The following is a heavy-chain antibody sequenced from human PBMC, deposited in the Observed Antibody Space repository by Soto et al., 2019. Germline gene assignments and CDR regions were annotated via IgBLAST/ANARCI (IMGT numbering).Heavy chain of an antibody. J-gene: IGHJ4*02. CDR2: TYYRSKWFN. Sequence: SQTLSLTCAVSEDSVSSNSAAWNWIRQSPSSGLEWLGRTYYRSKWFNEYAESVKSRITINVDTSKNQFSLRLNSVTPEDTAMYYCARLASGSDYWGQGTLVTVSS. CDR3: ARLASGSDY. D-gene: IGHD3-10*01. CDR1: EDSVSSNSAA. V-gene: IGHV6-1*01.